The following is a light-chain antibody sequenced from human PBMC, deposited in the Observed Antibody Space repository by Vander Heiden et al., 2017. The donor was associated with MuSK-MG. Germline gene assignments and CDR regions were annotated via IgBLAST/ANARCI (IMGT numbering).Light chain of an antibody. CDR3: QYFGGSPPYS. Sequence: VLPQSPAALLLSPGERAPPSSTASQSVSINYLAWYRQKPGQDPRLLIYGASSRATGIPERFSGSGSGTDFTLTISRLEPEDFEVYYCQYFGGSPPYSFGPGTNLEIK. V-gene: IGKV3-20*01. J-gene: IGKJ2*03. CDR1: QSVSINY. CDR2: GAS.